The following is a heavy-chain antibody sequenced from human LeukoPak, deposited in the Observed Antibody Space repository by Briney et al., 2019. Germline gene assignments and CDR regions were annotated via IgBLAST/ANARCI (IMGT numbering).Heavy chain of an antibody. V-gene: IGHV3-21*01. J-gene: IGHJ4*02. D-gene: IGHD2-15*01. CDR1: GFTFSSYS. CDR3: ARAVTAAKYFFDC. Sequence: GGSLRLSCAASGFTFSSYSMSWVRQAPGKGLEWVSSISSSSTYICYADSVKGRFTISRDNAKNSLYLQMNSLRAEDTAVYYCARAVTAAKYFFDCWGQGTQVTVSS. CDR2: ISSSSTYI.